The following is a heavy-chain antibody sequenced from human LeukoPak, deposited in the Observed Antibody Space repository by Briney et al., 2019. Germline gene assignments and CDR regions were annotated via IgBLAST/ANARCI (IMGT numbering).Heavy chain of an antibody. Sequence: SETLSLTCTVSGGSISSSSYYWGWIRQPPGKGLEWIGSIYCSGTTYYNPSLKSRVTISVDTSKNQFSLKLSSVTAADTAVYYCARGKDLPYYFDYWGQGTLVTVSS. CDR3: ARGKDLPYYFDY. CDR2: IYCSGTT. D-gene: IGHD5/OR15-5a*01. V-gene: IGHV4-39*07. CDR1: GGSISSSSYY. J-gene: IGHJ4*02.